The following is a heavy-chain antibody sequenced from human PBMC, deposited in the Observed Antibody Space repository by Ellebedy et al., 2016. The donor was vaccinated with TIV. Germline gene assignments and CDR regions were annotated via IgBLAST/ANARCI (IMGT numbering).Heavy chain of an antibody. CDR1: GFTFSSYA. CDR2: ISGSGVST. V-gene: IGHV3-23*01. J-gene: IGHJ6*02. Sequence: GGSLRLSXAASGFTFSSYAMSWVRQAPGKGLEWVLAISGSGVSTYYADSVKGRFTIFRDNSKNTLYLQMNSLRAEDTAVYYCAKMVGGYYYYGMDVWGQGTTVTVSS. CDR3: AKMVGGYYYYGMDV. D-gene: IGHD3-10*02.